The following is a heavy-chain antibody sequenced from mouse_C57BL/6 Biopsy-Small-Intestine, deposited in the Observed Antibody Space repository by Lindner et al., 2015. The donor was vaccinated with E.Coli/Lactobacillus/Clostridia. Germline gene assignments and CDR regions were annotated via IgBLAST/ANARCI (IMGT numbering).Heavy chain of an antibody. Sequence: VQLQESGPELVKPGASVKISCKASGYSFTDYNMNWVKQSNGKSLEWIGVINPNYGTTSYNQKFKGKATLTVDTSSSTAYMELHSLTSEDSAVYFCARTYYYGSSYCFDYWGQGTTLTVSS. J-gene: IGHJ2*01. D-gene: IGHD1-1*01. CDR2: INPNYGTT. V-gene: IGHV1-39*01. CDR3: ARTYYYGSSYCFDY. CDR1: GYSFTDYN.